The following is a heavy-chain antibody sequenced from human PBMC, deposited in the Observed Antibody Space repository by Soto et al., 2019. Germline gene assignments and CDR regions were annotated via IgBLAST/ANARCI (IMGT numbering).Heavy chain of an antibody. D-gene: IGHD4-17*01. CDR2: INPSGGST. J-gene: IGHJ6*03. Sequence: ASVKVSCKASGYTFTSYYMHWVRQAPGQGLEWMGIINPSGGSTSYAQKFQGRVTVTRDTSTSTVYMELSSLRSEDTAVYYCARGHYGDYYYYYMDVWGKGTTVTVSS. CDR1: GYTFTSYY. CDR3: ARGHYGDYYYYYMDV. V-gene: IGHV1-46*03.